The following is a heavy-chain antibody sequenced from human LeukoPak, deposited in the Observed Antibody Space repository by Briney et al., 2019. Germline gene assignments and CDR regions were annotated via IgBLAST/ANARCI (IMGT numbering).Heavy chain of an antibody. J-gene: IGHJ4*02. CDR1: GGSFSGYY. D-gene: IGHD6-19*01. V-gene: IGHV4-34*01. CDR2: INHSGST. Sequence: SETLSLTCAVYGGSFSGYYWSWIRQPPGKGLEWIGEINHSGSTNYNPSHKSRVTISVDTSKNQFSLKLSSVTAADTAVYYCASPPGRSGDYWGQGTLVTVSS. CDR3: ASPPGRSGDY.